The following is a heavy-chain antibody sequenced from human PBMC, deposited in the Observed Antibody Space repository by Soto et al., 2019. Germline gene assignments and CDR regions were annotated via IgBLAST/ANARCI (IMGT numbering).Heavy chain of an antibody. D-gene: IGHD3-22*01. Sequence: PSETLSLTCTVSGGSISSGGYYWSWIRQHPGKGLEWIGYIYYSGSTYYNPSLKSRVTISVDTSKNQFSLKLSSVTAADTAVYHCATYYDSSGYFHNWFDPWGQGTLVTVSS. V-gene: IGHV4-31*03. CDR2: IYYSGST. CDR3: ATYYDSSGYFHNWFDP. CDR1: GGSISSGGYY. J-gene: IGHJ5*02.